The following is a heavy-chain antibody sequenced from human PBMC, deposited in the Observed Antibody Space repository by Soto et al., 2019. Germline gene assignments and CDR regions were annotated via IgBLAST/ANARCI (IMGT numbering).Heavy chain of an antibody. CDR3: ATSFRYFDN. Sequence: EVQLLESGGGLVQPGGSLRLSCAASGSISTTTPLSWVRQAPGKGLEWVSTISGRGTNTYYADSVKGRFIISRDNLKNTVNLLMNGLGVEDTAIYYCATSFRYFDNWGQGTRVTVSS. CDR1: GSISTTTP. V-gene: IGHV3-23*01. CDR2: ISGRGTNT. J-gene: IGHJ4*02.